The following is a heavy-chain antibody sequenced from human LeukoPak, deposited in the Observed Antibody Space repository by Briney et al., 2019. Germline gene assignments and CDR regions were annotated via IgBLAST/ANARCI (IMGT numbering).Heavy chain of an antibody. V-gene: IGHV3-7*01. CDR3: AREGNRRAFDI. CDR2: IKQDETEK. CDR1: GFTFSNYW. D-gene: IGHD1-14*01. Sequence: GGSLRLSCAASGFTFSNYWMSWVRQAPGKGLEWVADIKQDETEKDYVDSVKGRFTISRDNAKNSLYLQMNSLRNKDTAVYYCAREGNRRAFDIWGQGTMVTASS. J-gene: IGHJ3*02.